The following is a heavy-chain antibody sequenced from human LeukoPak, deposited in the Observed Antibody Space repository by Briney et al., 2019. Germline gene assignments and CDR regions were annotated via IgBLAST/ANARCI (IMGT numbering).Heavy chain of an antibody. CDR1: GFTFXXXA. D-gene: IGHD4-17*01. V-gene: IGHV3-64*04. Sequence: GGSLRLSCAASGFTFXXXAMHWXXQAPGKGXXXXXXXXXXXTXGGGSTYYAXXVKGXFTISRDNSKNTLYLQMNSLRAEDPAVYYXXRDGATVTTWFDAFDIWGQGTMVTVSS. CDR3: XRDGATVTTWFDAFDI. J-gene: IGHJ3*02. CDR2: XTXGGGST.